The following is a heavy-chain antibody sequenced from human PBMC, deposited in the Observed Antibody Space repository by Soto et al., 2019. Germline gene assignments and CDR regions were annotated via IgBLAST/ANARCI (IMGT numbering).Heavy chain of an antibody. CDR1: GGSISSYY. V-gene: IGHV4-59*01. Sequence: PSETLSITCTVSGGSISSYYWSWIRQPPGKGLEWIGYIYYSGSTNYNPSLKSRVTISVDTSKNQFSLKLSSVTAADTAVYYCAGHRDIVVVPAAPRFDPWGQGTLVTVSS. CDR2: IYYSGST. D-gene: IGHD2-2*01. J-gene: IGHJ5*02. CDR3: AGHRDIVVVPAAPRFDP.